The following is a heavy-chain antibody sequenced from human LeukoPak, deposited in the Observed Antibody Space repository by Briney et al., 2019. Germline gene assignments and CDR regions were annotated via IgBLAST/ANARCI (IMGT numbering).Heavy chain of an antibody. CDR1: GYTFTGYY. CDR3: ARTIRDTGYFDY. D-gene: IGHD1-14*01. Sequence: ASVKVSCKASGYTFTGYYMHWVRQAPGQGLEWMGWINPNSGGTNYAQKFQGRVTMTRETSISTAYMELSSLRSEDTAVYYCARTIRDTGYFDYWGQGTLVTVSS. V-gene: IGHV1-2*02. J-gene: IGHJ4*02. CDR2: INPNSGGT.